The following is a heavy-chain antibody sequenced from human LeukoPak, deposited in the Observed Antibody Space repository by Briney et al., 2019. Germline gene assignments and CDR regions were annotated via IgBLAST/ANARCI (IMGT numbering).Heavy chain of an antibody. Sequence: GESLKISCKGSGYSFTSYWIGWVRQMPRKGLEGMGMIYPGDSDTRYSPSFQGQVTISADKSISTAYLQWSSLKASDTAMYYCARILSHSSSWYYFDYWGQGTLVTVSS. CDR3: ARILSHSSSWYYFDY. D-gene: IGHD6-13*01. CDR1: GYSFTSYW. V-gene: IGHV5-51*01. J-gene: IGHJ4*02. CDR2: IYPGDSDT.